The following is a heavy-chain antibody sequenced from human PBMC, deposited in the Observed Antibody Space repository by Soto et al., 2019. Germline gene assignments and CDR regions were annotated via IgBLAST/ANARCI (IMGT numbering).Heavy chain of an antibody. V-gene: IGHV4-59*01. CDR3: AREVRDGYNRPLDY. CDR2: IYYSGST. Sequence: PSETLSLTCTVSGGSISSYYWSWIRQPPGKGLEWIGYIYYSGSTNYNPSLKSRVTISVDTSKNQFSLKLSSVTAADTAVYYCAREVRDGYNRPLDYWGQGTLVTVSS. D-gene: IGHD5-12*01. J-gene: IGHJ4*02. CDR1: GGSISSYY.